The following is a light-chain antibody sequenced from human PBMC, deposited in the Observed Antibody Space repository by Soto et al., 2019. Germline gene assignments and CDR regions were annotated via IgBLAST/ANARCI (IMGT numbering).Light chain of an antibody. CDR2: DDS. CDR3: QVWDSSSDHYV. Sequence: SYELTQPPSVSVAPGQTARITCGGNNIGSKSVHRYQQKPGQAPVLAVYDDSDRHSGIPERLSGSNSGNTATLTISRVEAGDEADYYCQVWDSSSDHYVFGTGTKVTVL. J-gene: IGLJ1*01. CDR1: NIGSKS. V-gene: IGLV3-21*02.